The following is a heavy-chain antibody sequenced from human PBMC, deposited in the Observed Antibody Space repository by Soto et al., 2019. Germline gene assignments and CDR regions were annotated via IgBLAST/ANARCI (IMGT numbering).Heavy chain of an antibody. CDR1: GYSFTSYL. V-gene: IGHV5-10-1*01. CDR3: AGSIAVAGTRRRNYGMDV. CDR2: LDPRDSYT. D-gene: IGHD6-19*01. Sequence: GESLKISCKGSGYSFTSYLISWVRQMPGKGLEWMGRLDPRDSYTNYSPSYQGHVTIPADKSISTAYLQWSSLKASDTAMYYCAGSIAVAGTRRRNYGMDVWGQGTTVTVSS. J-gene: IGHJ6*02.